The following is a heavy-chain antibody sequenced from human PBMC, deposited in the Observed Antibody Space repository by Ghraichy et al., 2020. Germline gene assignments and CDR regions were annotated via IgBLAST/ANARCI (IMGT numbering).Heavy chain of an antibody. CDR2: ISGTSSYK. Sequence: GGSLRLSCAASGFSFSIYSMNWVRQAPGKGLEWVSSISGTSSYKYYAGSVKGRFTISRDNAKNSLYLQMNSLGAEDTAVYYCVRDFLYYDSGNHENFFDFWGQGTLVTVSS. CDR1: GFSFSIYS. J-gene: IGHJ4*02. V-gene: IGHV3-21*01. CDR3: VRDFLYYDSGNHENFFDF. D-gene: IGHD3-10*01.